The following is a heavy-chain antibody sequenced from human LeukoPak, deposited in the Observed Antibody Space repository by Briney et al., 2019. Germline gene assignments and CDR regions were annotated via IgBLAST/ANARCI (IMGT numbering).Heavy chain of an antibody. CDR3: TTVYCTSTSCYSAFDI. V-gene: IGHV1-8*01. J-gene: IGHJ3*02. CDR1: GYTFTSYD. D-gene: IGHD2-2*02. CDR2: MNPNSGNT. Sequence: GASVKVSCKASGYTFTSYDINWVRQATGQGLEWMGWMNPNSGNTGYAQKFQGRVTMTRNTSISTAYMELSSLRSEDTAVYYCTTVYCTSTSCYSAFDIWGQGTMVTVSS.